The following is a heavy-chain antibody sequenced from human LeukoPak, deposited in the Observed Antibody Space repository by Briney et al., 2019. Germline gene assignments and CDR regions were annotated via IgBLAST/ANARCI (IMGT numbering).Heavy chain of an antibody. V-gene: IGHV4-59*01. Sequence: SETLSLTCTVSGDSISSYYWSWIRQPPGKGLEWIGYIYYSGTTNYNPSLKSRVTISVDKYKNQFSLKLSSVTAADTAVYYCARVGGVIAVSGTNWYFDLWGRGTLVTVSS. D-gene: IGHD6-19*01. J-gene: IGHJ2*01. CDR3: ARVGGVIAVSGTNWYFDL. CDR2: IYYSGTT. CDR1: GDSISSYY.